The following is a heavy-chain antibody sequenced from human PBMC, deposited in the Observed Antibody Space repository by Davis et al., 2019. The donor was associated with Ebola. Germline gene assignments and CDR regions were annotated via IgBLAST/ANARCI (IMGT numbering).Heavy chain of an antibody. CDR1: GFTFSSYW. Sequence: GESLKISCAASGFTFSSYWMHWVRQAPGKGLVWVSRINPDGSFTDYADSVKGRFSISRDSTSNTLYLQMNGLRAEDTAVYYCARGSRNMDVWGQGTTVTVSS. CDR3: ARGSRNMDV. CDR2: INPDGSFT. V-gene: IGHV3-74*01. J-gene: IGHJ6*02.